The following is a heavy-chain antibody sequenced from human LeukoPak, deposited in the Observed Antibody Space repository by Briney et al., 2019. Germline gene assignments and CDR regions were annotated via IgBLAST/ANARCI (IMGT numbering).Heavy chain of an antibody. D-gene: IGHD3-10*01. V-gene: IGHV3-23*01. Sequence: LPGGSLRPSCAASGFTFNTYGMTWVRQAPGKGLEWVATLIGTAGNTYYADSVKGRFTISRDNSKNTLYVQMNSLRVDDTAIYYCARDMGITRVRGVIPHDAVDIWGQGTTVTVSS. CDR2: LIGTAGNT. CDR1: GFTFNTYG. CDR3: ARDMGITRVRGVIPHDAVDI. J-gene: IGHJ3*02.